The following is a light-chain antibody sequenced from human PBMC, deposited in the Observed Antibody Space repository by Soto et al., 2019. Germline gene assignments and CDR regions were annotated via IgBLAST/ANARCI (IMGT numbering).Light chain of an antibody. V-gene: IGLV2-14*01. CDR3: SSYTSISTWV. CDR1: SSDVGVYDY. CDR2: EVS. Sequence: QSVLTQPASVSGSPGQSITISCSGTSSDVGVYDYVSWYQQHPGKAPKLMIYEVSNRPSGVSHRFSGSKSGNTASLTISGLQVEDKADYYCSSYTSISTWVFGGGTKLTVL. J-gene: IGLJ3*02.